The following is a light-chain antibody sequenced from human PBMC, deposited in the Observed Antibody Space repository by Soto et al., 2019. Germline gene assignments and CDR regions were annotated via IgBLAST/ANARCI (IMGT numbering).Light chain of an antibody. Sequence: EIVLTQSPATLSLSPGERATLSCRASQSVSSFLAWFQQKPGQPPRLLIYDTSNRATGIPARFSGSGSGTDFTLTISSLEPEDFAVYYCQQRSIWPPYTFGQGTKLEIK. V-gene: IGKV3-11*01. CDR2: DTS. CDR1: QSVSSF. J-gene: IGKJ2*01. CDR3: QQRSIWPPYT.